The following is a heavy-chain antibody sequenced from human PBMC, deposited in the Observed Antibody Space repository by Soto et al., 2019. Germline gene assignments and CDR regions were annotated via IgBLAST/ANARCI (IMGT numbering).Heavy chain of an antibody. J-gene: IGHJ4*02. CDR1: CGSFSSYY. CDR2: INHSGST. D-gene: IGHD6-6*01. CDR3: ARASRFDC. V-gene: IGHV4-34*01. Sequence: QVQLQQWGAGLLKPSETLSLTCAVYCGSFSSYYWSWIRQPPGKGLEWIGEINHSGSTNYNPSLKSRGTMSVDTSKNQFTLKLSSVPAADSAVYYCARASRFDCWGQGTLVTVSS.